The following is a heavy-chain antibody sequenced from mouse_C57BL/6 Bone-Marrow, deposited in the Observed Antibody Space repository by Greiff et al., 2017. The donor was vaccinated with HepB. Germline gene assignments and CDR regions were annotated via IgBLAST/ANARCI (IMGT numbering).Heavy chain of an antibody. J-gene: IGHJ4*01. Sequence: QVQLQQPGAELVKPGASVKMSCKAPGYTFTSYWITWVKQRPGQGLEWIGDIYPGSGSTNYNEKFKSKATLTVDTSSSTAYMQLSSLTSEDSAVYYCARCGYDHYYAMDYWGQGTSVTVSS. D-gene: IGHD2-2*01. CDR2: IYPGSGST. CDR1: GYTFTSYW. V-gene: IGHV1-55*01. CDR3: ARCGYDHYYAMDY.